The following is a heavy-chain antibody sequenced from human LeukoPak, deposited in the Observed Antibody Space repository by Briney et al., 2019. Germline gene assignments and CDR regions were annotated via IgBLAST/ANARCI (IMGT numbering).Heavy chain of an antibody. V-gene: IGHV4-59*01. D-gene: IGHD3-10*01. Sequence: SETLSLPCTVSGVSISSYYWSWLRQPPGKGLEWIGYSYYSGCTNYNPSLKSRVTISVDTSKNQFSLKLSSVSAADTAVYYCARDLTFYGSVAWGQGTLVTVSS. CDR1: GVSISSYY. CDR3: ARDLTFYGSVA. J-gene: IGHJ5*02. CDR2: SYYSGCT.